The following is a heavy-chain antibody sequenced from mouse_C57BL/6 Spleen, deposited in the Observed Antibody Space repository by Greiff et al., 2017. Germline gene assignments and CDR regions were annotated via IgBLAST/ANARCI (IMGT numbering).Heavy chain of an antibody. V-gene: IGHV5-17*01. CDR1: GFTFSDYG. D-gene: IGHD1-1*01. CDR2: FSSGSSTI. Sequence: EVKVVGSGGGLVKPGGSLKLSCAASGFTFSDYGMPWVRQAPEKGLEWVAYFSSGSSTIYYADTVKGRFTISRDNAKNTLFLQMASLRSEDAAIYYCARPDSGSSLDYWGQGTTLTVSS. J-gene: IGHJ2*01. CDR3: ARPDSGSSLDY.